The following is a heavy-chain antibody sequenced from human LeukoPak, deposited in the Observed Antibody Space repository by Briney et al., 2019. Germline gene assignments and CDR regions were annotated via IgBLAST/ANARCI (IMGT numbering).Heavy chain of an antibody. V-gene: IGHV1-8*01. CDR2: MDPNSGNT. J-gene: IGHJ3*02. D-gene: IGHD3-3*01. CDR3: ATDTITPPYTIFGVPGDAFDI. Sequence: WVRQATGQGLEWMGWMDPNSGNTGYAQKFQGRVTMTEDTSTDTAYMELSSLRSEDTAVYYCATDTITPPYTIFGVPGDAFDIWGQGTMVTVSS.